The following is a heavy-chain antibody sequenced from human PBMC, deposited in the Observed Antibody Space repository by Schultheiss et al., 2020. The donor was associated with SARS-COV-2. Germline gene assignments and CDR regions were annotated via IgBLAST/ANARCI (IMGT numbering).Heavy chain of an antibody. CDR3: ARGTTIVYYYYYMDV. J-gene: IGHJ6*03. Sequence: GGSLRLSCAASGFTFSSYGMHWVRQAPGKGLEWVAVIWYDGSNKYYADSVKGRFTISRDNSKNTLYLQMNSLRAEDTAVYYCARGTTIVYYYYYMDVWGKGTTVTVSS. D-gene: IGHD5-12*01. CDR2: IWYDGSNK. CDR1: GFTFSSYG. V-gene: IGHV3-33*01.